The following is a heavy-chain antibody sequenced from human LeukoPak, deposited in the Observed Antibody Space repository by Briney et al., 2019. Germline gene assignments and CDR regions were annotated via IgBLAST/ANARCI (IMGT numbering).Heavy chain of an antibody. V-gene: IGHV4-34*01. CDR3: ARQATGFDDAFDI. J-gene: IGHJ3*02. CDR2: INHSGST. D-gene: IGHD3-9*01. CDR1: GGSFSGYY. Sequence: SETLSLTCAVYGGSFSGYYWSWIRQPPGKGLEWIGEINHSGSTNYNPSLKSRVTISVDTSKNQFSLKLSSVTAADTAVYYCARQATGFDDAFDIWGQGTMVTVSS.